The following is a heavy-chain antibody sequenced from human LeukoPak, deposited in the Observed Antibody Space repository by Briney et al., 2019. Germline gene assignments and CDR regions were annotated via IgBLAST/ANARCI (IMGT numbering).Heavy chain of an antibody. CDR3: VKDKGPMVRGDGMDV. CDR1: GFTFDGHA. Sequence: PGGSLRLSCAVSGFTFDGHAMHWVRQAPGEGREWVACISRNSGIIAYAASVKGRFTISRDNAKNSLYLQMNSLRPEDTAMYYCVKDKGPMVRGDGMDVWGQGTAVTASS. CDR2: ISRNSGII. J-gene: IGHJ6*02. D-gene: IGHD3-10*01. V-gene: IGHV3-9*01.